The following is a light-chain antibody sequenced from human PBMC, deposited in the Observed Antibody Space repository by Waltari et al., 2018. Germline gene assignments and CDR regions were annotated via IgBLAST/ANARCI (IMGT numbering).Light chain of an antibody. CDR3: SSYAGSNNLV. J-gene: IGLJ2*01. V-gene: IGLV2-8*01. CDR1: SSDAGGYNY. CDR2: EVS. Sequence: QSALTQPPSASGSPGQSVTISCTGTSSDAGGYNYVSWYQQHPGKAPKLLIYEVSKRPSGVPDRFSGSKSGNTASLTVSGLQAEDVADYYCSSYAGSNNLVFGGGTKLTVL.